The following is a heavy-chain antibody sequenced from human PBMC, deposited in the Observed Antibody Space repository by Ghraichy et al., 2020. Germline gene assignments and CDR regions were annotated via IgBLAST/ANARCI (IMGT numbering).Heavy chain of an antibody. CDR1: GGTFSSYA. V-gene: IGHV1-69*13. D-gene: IGHD3-3*01. J-gene: IGHJ6*02. CDR2: IIPIFGTA. Sequence: SVKVSCKASGGTFSSYAISWVRQAPGQGLEWMGGIIPIFGTANYAQKFQGRVTITADESTSTAYMELSSLRSEDTAVYYCARVRRSPNYDFWSGYYSRLVSHGSAGMDVWGQGTTVTVSS. CDR3: ARVRRSPNYDFWSGYYSRLVSHGSAGMDV.